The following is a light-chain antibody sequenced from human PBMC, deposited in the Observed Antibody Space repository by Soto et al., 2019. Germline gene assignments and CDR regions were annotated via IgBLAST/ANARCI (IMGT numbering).Light chain of an antibody. CDR3: QVWDSSSDHPV. V-gene: IGLV3-21*04. CDR2: YDS. CDR1: NIGSKS. Sequence: SYELTQPPSVSVAPGKTARITCGGNNIGSKSVHWYQQKPGQAPVLVIYYDSDRPSGIPERYSSSISGNSATLTISRVEAGDEADYFCQVWDSSSDHPVFGGGTKLTVL. J-gene: IGLJ2*01.